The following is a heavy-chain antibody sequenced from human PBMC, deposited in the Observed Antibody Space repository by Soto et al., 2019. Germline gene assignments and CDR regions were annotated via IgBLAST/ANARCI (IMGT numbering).Heavy chain of an antibody. CDR1: GYTFTGYY. CDR2: INPNSGGT. Sequence: QVQLVQSGAEVKKPGASVKVSCKASGYTFTGYYMHWVRQAPGQGLEWMGWINPNSGGTNYAQKFQGWVTMTRDTSISTAYMELSRLRSDDTAVYYCARGRENCSSTSCYLAPRFLSGFDPWGQGTLVTVSS. CDR3: ARGRENCSSTSCYLAPRFLSGFDP. J-gene: IGHJ5*02. D-gene: IGHD2-2*01. V-gene: IGHV1-2*04.